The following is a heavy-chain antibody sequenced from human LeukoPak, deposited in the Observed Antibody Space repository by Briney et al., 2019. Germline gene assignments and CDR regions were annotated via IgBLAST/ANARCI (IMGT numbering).Heavy chain of an antibody. D-gene: IGHD1-1*01. J-gene: IGHJ5*02. Sequence: PGGSLRLSCAASGFTFSSYSMNWVRQAPGKGLEWVSSISSSSSYIYYADSVKGRFTISRDNAKNSLYLQMNSLRAEDTAVYYYARAAGRYAQYNWFDPWGQGTLVTVSS. CDR1: GFTFSSYS. CDR3: ARAAGRYAQYNWFDP. CDR2: ISSSSSYI. V-gene: IGHV3-21*01.